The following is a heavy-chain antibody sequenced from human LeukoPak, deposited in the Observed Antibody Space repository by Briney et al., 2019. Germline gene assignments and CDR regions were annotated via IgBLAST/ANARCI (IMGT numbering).Heavy chain of an antibody. CDR2: IRYDGSNK. D-gene: IGHD3-3*01. J-gene: IGHJ3*02. Sequence: PGGSLRLSCAASGFTFSSYGMHWVRQAPGKGLEWVAFIRYDGSNKYYADSVKGRFAISRDNSKNTLYLQMNSLRAEDTAVYYCAKEGHLFGTSHAFDIWGQGTMVTVSS. CDR3: AKEGHLFGTSHAFDI. CDR1: GFTFSSYG. V-gene: IGHV3-30*02.